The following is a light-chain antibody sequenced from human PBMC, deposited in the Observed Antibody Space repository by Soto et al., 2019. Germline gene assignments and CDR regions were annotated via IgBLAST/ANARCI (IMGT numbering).Light chain of an antibody. CDR1: QSVSSN. J-gene: IGKJ2*01. V-gene: IGKV3D-15*01. Sequence: EIVMTQSPATLSVSPGERATLSCRASQSVSSNLAWYQQKPGQAPRLLISGASTRATGIPARFSGTGSGTEFTLTISSLQSEDFAVYHCQQYKSWPYTFGQGTKLEIK. CDR2: GAS. CDR3: QQYKSWPYT.